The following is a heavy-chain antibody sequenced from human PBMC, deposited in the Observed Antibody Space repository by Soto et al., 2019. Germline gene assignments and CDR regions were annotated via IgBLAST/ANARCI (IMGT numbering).Heavy chain of an antibody. D-gene: IGHD3-22*01. V-gene: IGHV4-39*01. CDR1: SASISSSSYT. CDR2: IYYSGST. CDR3: ARQPYDTSDYFDY. J-gene: IGHJ4*02. Sequence: SETLSLTCTVSSASISSSSYTWGWIRQPPGKGLEWIGSIYYSGSTYYNPSLNSRVTASVDTSKNQFSLKVTSVTAADTAVYYCARQPYDTSDYFDYWGQGTLVTVS.